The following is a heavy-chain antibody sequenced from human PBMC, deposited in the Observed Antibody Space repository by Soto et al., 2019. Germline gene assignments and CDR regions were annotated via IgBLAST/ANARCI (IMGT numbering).Heavy chain of an antibody. CDR3: AAEQQLAAVQH. V-gene: IGHV1-3*01. J-gene: IGHJ1*01. Sequence: QVQLVQSGAEVKKPGASVKVSCKASGYTFTNYAIHWVRQAPGQRLEWMGWINAGSGNTKYSQRFEGRVSITRDTSASTAYMEESSLTSEDTAVYYCAAEQQLAAVQHWWQGTLVTVSS. CDR2: INAGSGNT. D-gene: IGHD6-13*01. CDR1: GYTFTNYA.